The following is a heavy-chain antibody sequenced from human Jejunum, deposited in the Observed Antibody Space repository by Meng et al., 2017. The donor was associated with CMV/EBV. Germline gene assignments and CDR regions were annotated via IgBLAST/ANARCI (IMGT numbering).Heavy chain of an antibody. V-gene: IGHV3-74*01. J-gene: IGHJ4*02. D-gene: IGHD3-16*01. CDR2: IKPDGTGA. Sequence: VASGFSFTGYYMYWVRQVPEKGLVWVSRIKPDGTGAVYADSVRGRFTISRDNAKNTLYLQMNSLRAEDAAMYYCVAYNWHATDYWGQGTLVTVSS. CDR3: VAYNWHATDY. CDR1: GFSFTGYY.